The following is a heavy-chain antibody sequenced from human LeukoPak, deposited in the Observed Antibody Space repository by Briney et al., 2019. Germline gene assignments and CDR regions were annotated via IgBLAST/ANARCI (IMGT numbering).Heavy chain of an antibody. V-gene: IGHV1-2*02. CDR3: ARAQHLKTYSSSWSY. J-gene: IGHJ4*02. Sequence: ASVNVSCKASGYTFTGYYMHWVRQAPGQGLEWMGWINPNSGGTNYAQKFQGRVTMTRDTSISTAYMELSRLRSDDTAVYYCARAQHLKTYSSSWSYWGQGTLVTVSS. CDR1: GYTFTGYY. CDR2: INPNSGGT. D-gene: IGHD6-13*01.